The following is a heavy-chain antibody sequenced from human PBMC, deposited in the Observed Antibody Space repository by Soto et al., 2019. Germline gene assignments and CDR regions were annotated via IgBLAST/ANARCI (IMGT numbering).Heavy chain of an antibody. CDR3: AKSLIVSEYNWFDP. V-gene: IGHV4-59*01. D-gene: IGHD3-22*01. Sequence: PSETLSVTCTISVGSISIYYWSWIRQPPGKGLEWIGYIYYSGSTNYNPSLKSRVTISVDTSKNQFSLKLSSVTAADTAVYYCAKSLIVSEYNWFDPWGQGTMVTVSS. CDR2: IYYSGST. CDR1: VGSISIYY. J-gene: IGHJ5*02.